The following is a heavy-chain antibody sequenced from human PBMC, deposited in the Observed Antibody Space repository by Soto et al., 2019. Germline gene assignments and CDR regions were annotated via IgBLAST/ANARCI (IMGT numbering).Heavy chain of an antibody. Sequence: AAGGKFSNAGVNWVLKDPGKGLEWVGRIKSKTDGETTDYAAPVKGRFTISRDDAKNTLYLQTNSLKTEDTAVYYCTTLSITIFGVVLMDVWGQGTTVTVSS. CDR1: GGKFSNAG. D-gene: IGHD3-3*01. V-gene: IGHV3-15*07. CDR2: IKSKTDGETT. CDR3: TTLSITIFGVVLMDV. J-gene: IGHJ6*02.